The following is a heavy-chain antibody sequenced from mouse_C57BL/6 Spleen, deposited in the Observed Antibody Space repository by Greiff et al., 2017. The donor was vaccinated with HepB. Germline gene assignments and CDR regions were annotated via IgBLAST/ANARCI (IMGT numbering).Heavy chain of an antibody. D-gene: IGHD2-1*01. Sequence: QVQLKEPGAELVKPGASVKMSCKASGYTFTSYWITWVKQRPGQGLEWIGDIYPGSGSTNYNEKFKSKATLTVDTSSSTAYMQLSSLTSEDSAVYYCAREETGNYGFAYWAKGLWSLSLQ. J-gene: IGHJ3*01. CDR3: AREETGNYGFAY. CDR1: GYTFTSYW. CDR2: IYPGSGST. V-gene: IGHV1-55*01.